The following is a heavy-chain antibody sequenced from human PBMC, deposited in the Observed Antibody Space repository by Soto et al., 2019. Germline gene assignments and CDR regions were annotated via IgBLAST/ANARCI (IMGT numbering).Heavy chain of an antibody. D-gene: IGHD1-26*01. V-gene: IGHV3-23*01. CDR3: AKDSTVGATISYDAFDI. J-gene: IGHJ3*02. CDR1: GFTFSSYA. CDR2: ISGSGGST. Sequence: GGSLRLSCAASGFTFSSYAMSWVRQAPGKGLEWVSAISGSGGSTYYADSVKGRFTISRDNSKNTLYLQMNSLRAEDTAVYYCAKDSTVGATISYDAFDIWGQGTMVTVSS.